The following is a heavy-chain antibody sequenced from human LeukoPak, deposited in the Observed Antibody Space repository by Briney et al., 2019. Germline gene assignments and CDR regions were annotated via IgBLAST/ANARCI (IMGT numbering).Heavy chain of an antibody. D-gene: IGHD5-18*01. Sequence: ASVKVSCKASGGTFSSYAISWVRQAPGQGLEWMGRIIPIFGTANYAQKFQGRVTITTDESTSTAYMELSSLRPEDTAVYYCARDPGYGGGGYYFDYWGQGTLVTVSS. CDR3: ARDPGYGGGGYYFDY. J-gene: IGHJ4*02. CDR2: IIPIFGTA. V-gene: IGHV1-69*05. CDR1: GGTFSSYA.